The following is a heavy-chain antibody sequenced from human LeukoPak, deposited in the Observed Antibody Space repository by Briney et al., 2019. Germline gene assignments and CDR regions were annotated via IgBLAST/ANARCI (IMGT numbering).Heavy chain of an antibody. CDR3: ARTTLYSSSWFDY. J-gene: IGHJ4*02. CDR2: ISYDGSNK. D-gene: IGHD6-13*01. CDR1: GFAVTTNH. V-gene: IGHV3-30-3*01. Sequence: PGGSLRLSCAASGFAVTTNHVTWVRQAPGKGLEWVAVISYDGSNKYYADSVKGRFTISRDNSKNTLYLQMNSLRAEDTAVYYCARTTLYSSSWFDYWGQGTLVTVSS.